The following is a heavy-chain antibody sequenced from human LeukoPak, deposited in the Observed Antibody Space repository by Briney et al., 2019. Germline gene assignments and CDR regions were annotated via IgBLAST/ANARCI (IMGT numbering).Heavy chain of an antibody. V-gene: IGHV4-61*02. CDR2: IYTSGST. J-gene: IGHJ5*02. Sequence: SQTLSLTCTVSGGSISSGSYYWSWIRQPAGKGLEWIGRIYTSGSTNYNPSLKSRVTISVDTSKNQFSLKLSSVTAADTAVYHCARKDGDLWGQGTLVTVSS. CDR3: ARKDGDL. CDR1: GGSISSGSYY.